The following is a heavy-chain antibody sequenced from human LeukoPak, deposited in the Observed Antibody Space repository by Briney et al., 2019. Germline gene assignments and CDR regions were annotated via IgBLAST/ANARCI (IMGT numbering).Heavy chain of an antibody. Sequence: GGSLRLSCAASGFTLSSYLMHWVRQAPGKGLVWVSRINSDGSDTGYADSVKGRFTISRDNAKNTLHLQMNSLRAEDTAVYYCARGSSFGYWGQGTPVTVSS. D-gene: IGHD3-10*01. CDR3: ARGSSFGY. CDR1: GFTLSSYL. V-gene: IGHV3-74*01. CDR2: INSDGSDT. J-gene: IGHJ4*02.